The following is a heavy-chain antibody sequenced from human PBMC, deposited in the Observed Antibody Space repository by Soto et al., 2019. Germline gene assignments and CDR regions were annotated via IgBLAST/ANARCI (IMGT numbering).Heavy chain of an antibody. CDR3: ARDQSAWRYQGLYYYGMDV. Sequence: QEQLVESGGGVVQPGRSMRLSCAASGFTLSRFGVHWVRQAPGKGLEWVAVIRHDGSKTSFIDSVKGRFTISRDNHRNELVLQMDSLRADDTAVYYCARDQSAWRYQGLYYYGMDVWGQGTPLTASS. CDR2: IRHDGSKT. CDR1: GFTLSRFG. J-gene: IGHJ6*02. D-gene: IGHD2-2*01. V-gene: IGHV3-33*01.